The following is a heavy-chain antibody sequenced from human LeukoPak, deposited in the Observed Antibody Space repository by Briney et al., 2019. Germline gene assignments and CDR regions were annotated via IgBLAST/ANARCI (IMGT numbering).Heavy chain of an antibody. CDR2: IRYDGSNK. CDR3: AKQGLGYCSSTSCSPLDY. J-gene: IGHJ4*02. Sequence: PGGSLRLSCAASGFTFSSYAMSWVRQAPGKGLEWVAFIRYDGSNKYYADSVKGRFTISRDNSKNTLYLQMNSLRAEDTAVYYCAKQGLGYCSSTSCSPLDYWGQGTLVTVSS. CDR1: GFTFSSYA. V-gene: IGHV3-30*02. D-gene: IGHD2-2*01.